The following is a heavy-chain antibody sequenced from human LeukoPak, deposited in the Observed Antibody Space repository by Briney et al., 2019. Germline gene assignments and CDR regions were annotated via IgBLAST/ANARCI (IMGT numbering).Heavy chain of an antibody. Sequence: GGSLRLSCAASGFTFSSYWMSWVRQAPGKGLEWVANIKQAGSEKYYVDSVKGRFTISRDNAKNSLYLQMNSLRAEDTAVYYCAREGDYGEVGYWGQGTLVTVSS. CDR3: AREGDYGEVGY. J-gene: IGHJ4*02. CDR1: GFTFSSYW. D-gene: IGHD4-17*01. V-gene: IGHV3-7*01. CDR2: IKQAGSEK.